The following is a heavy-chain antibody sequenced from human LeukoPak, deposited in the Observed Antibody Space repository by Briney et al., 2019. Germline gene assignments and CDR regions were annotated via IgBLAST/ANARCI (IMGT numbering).Heavy chain of an antibody. CDR1: GFTFSNFA. D-gene: IGHD3-10*01. J-gene: IGHJ4*02. CDR2: ISANGGAT. Sequence: PGGSLRLSCAASGFTFSNFAMSWVRQAPGKGLECVSLISANGGATYYADSVKGRFTISRDNSKSTLYLQMNSLRADDTAVYYCAKASGSPYYFDYWGQGTLVTVSP. CDR3: AKASGSPYYFDY. V-gene: IGHV3-23*01.